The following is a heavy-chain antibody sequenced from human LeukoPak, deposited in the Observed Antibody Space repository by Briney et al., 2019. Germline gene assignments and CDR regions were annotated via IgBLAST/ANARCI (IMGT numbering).Heavy chain of an antibody. J-gene: IGHJ4*02. D-gene: IGHD6-13*01. CDR3: ATTSIAAAGHFDY. V-gene: IGHV1-24*01. CDR2: FDPEDGET. Sequence: GASVKVSCKVSGYTLTQLSMHWVRQAPGKGLEWMGGFDPEDGETIYAQKFQGRVTMTEDTSTDTAYMELSSLRSEDTAVYYCATTSIAAAGHFDYWGQGTLVTVSS. CDR1: GYTLTQLS.